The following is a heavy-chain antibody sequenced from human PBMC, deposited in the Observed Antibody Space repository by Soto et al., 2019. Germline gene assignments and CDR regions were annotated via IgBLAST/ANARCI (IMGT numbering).Heavy chain of an antibody. CDR3: ARGLYGGDERIDY. Sequence: SETLSLTCTVSGGSFSIGSHYWSWIRQHPGKGLEWIGYIYNTGSTYSNPSLSGRVTISVDTSKSQFSLKLTSVTAADTAVYYCARGLYGGDERIDYWGQGTLVTVSS. J-gene: IGHJ4*02. V-gene: IGHV4-31*03. CDR1: GGSFSIGSHY. CDR2: IYNTGST. D-gene: IGHD2-21*02.